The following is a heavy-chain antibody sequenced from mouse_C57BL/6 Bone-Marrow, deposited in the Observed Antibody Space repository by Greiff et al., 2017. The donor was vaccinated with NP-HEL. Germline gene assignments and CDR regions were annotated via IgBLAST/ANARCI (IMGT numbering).Heavy chain of an antibody. Sequence: EVQLQQSGTVLARPGASVKMSCKTSGYTFTSYWMHLVKQRPGQGLEWIGAIYPGNSDTSYNQKFKGKAKLTAVTSASTAYMELSSLTNEDSAVYYCTPITTVVNFDYWGQGTTLTVAS. J-gene: IGHJ2*01. CDR3: TPITTVVNFDY. CDR1: GYTFTSYW. CDR2: IYPGNSDT. D-gene: IGHD1-1*01. V-gene: IGHV1-5*01.